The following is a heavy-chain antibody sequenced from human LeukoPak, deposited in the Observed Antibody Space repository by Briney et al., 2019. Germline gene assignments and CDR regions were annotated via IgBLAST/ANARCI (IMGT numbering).Heavy chain of an antibody. D-gene: IGHD2-21*02. J-gene: IGHJ6*02. CDR1: GGSISSGGDY. CDR3: ARTGGDCSSGLCYYAMDV. CDR2: IYYSGST. Sequence: SETLSLTCTVSGGSISSGGDYWNWIRQHPGKGLEWIGYIYYSGSTYYNPSLKSRVTISVDTSKNQFSLKLSSVTAADTAVYYCARTGGDCSSGLCYYAMDVWGQGTTVTVS. V-gene: IGHV4-31*03.